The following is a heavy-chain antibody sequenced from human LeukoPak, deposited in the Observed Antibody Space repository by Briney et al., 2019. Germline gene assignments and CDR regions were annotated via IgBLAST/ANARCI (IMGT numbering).Heavy chain of an antibody. V-gene: IGHV5-51*01. J-gene: IGHJ3*02. CDR1: GYSFTSYW. Sequence: GESLKISCKGSGYSFTSYWIGWVRQMPGKGLEWMGIIYPGDSDSRYSPSFQGQVTISADKSISTAYLQWSSLKASDTAMYYCATTRGYCSSTSCYGAFDIWGQGTMVTVSP. CDR3: ATTRGYCSSTSCYGAFDI. D-gene: IGHD2-2*01. CDR2: IYPGDSDS.